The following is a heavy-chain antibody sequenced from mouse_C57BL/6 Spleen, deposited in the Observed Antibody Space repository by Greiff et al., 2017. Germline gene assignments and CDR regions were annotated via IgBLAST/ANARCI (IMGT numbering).Heavy chain of an antibody. D-gene: IGHD1-1*01. CDR2: IWRGGST. CDR3: AKKITTVVGGAMDY. J-gene: IGHJ4*01. CDR1: GFSLTSYG. Sequence: VQLQQSGPGLVQPSQSLSITCTVSGFSLTSYGVHWVRQSPGKGLEWLGVIWRGGSTDYTAAVMSRLSITKDNSKSQVFFKMNSLQADDTAIYYCAKKITTVVGGAMDYWGQGTSVTVSS. V-gene: IGHV2-5*01.